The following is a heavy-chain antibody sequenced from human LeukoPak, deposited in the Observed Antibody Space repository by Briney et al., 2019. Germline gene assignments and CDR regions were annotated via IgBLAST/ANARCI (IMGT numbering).Heavy chain of an antibody. V-gene: IGHV3-21*01. CDR3: ARIPSSWYDTFDY. Sequence: GGSLRLSCAASGFTFSSYSMNWVRQAPGKGLGWVSSISSSSSYIYYADSVKGRFTISRDNAKNSLYLQMNSLRAEDTAVYYCARIPSSWYDTFDYWGQGTLVTVSS. CDR2: ISSSSSYI. J-gene: IGHJ4*02. CDR1: GFTFSSYS. D-gene: IGHD6-13*01.